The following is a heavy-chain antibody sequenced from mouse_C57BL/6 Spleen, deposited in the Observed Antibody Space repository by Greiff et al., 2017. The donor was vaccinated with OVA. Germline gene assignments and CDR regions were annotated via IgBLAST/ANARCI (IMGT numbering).Heavy chain of an antibody. CDR2: INYDGSST. CDR1: GFTFSDYY. D-gene: IGHD2-4*01. Sequence: DVMLVESEGGLVQPGSSMKLSCTASGFTFSDYYMAWVRQVPEKGLEWVANINYDGSSTYYLDSLKSRFIISRDNAKNILYLQMSSLKSEDTATYYCAREGDYYDYDGHAMDYWGQGTSVTVSS. CDR3: AREGDYYDYDGHAMDY. V-gene: IGHV5-16*01. J-gene: IGHJ4*01.